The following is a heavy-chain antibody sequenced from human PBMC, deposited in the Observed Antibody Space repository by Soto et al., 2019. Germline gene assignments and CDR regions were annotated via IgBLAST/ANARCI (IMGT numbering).Heavy chain of an antibody. D-gene: IGHD2-15*01. Sequence: QVQLVQSGAEVKKPGSSVKVSCKASGGTFSSYAISWVRQAPGQGLEWMGGIIPIFGTANYAQKFQGRVTITADESTSTAYMELSSLRSEDTAVYYCARYCSGGSCYPGGGYYYGMYVWGQGTTVTVSS. CDR2: IIPIFGTA. CDR3: ARYCSGGSCYPGGGYYYGMYV. J-gene: IGHJ6*02. CDR1: GGTFSSYA. V-gene: IGHV1-69*01.